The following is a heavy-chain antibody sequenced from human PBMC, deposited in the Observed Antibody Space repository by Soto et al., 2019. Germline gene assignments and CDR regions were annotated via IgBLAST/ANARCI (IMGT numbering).Heavy chain of an antibody. D-gene: IGHD2-15*01. CDR1: GYTFTSYD. Sequence: ASVKVFCKASGYTFTSYDINWVRQATGQGLEWMGWMNPNSGNTGYAQKFQGRVTMTRNTSISTAYMELSSLRSEDTAVYYCARALIRYCSGGSCYSKDFDYWGQGTLVTVSS. J-gene: IGHJ4*02. CDR3: ARALIRYCSGGSCYSKDFDY. V-gene: IGHV1-8*01. CDR2: MNPNSGNT.